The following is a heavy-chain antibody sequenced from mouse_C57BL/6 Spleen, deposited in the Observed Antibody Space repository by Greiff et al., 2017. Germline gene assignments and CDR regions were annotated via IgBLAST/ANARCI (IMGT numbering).Heavy chain of an antibody. Sequence: EVMLVESGGGLVKPGGSLKLSCAASGFTFSSYTMSWVRQTPEKRLEWVATISGGGGNTYYPDSVKGRFTISRDNAKNTLYLQMSSLRSEDTALYYCARPAITTVVAYYFDYWGQGTTLTVSS. CDR1: GFTFSSYT. CDR2: ISGGGGNT. CDR3: ARPAITTVVAYYFDY. D-gene: IGHD1-1*01. J-gene: IGHJ2*01. V-gene: IGHV5-9*01.